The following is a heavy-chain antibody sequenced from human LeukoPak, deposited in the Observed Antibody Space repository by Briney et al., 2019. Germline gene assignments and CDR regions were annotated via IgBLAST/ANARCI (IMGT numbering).Heavy chain of an antibody. CDR3: ARVENVIYYDSRAGAFDI. J-gene: IGHJ3*02. CDR1: GGSISSGGYY. V-gene: IGHV4-31*03. Sequence: SETLSLTCTVSGGSISSGGYYWSRIRQHPGKGLEWIGNIYYSGSTYYNPSLKSRVTISVDTSKNQFSLKLSSVTAADTAVYYCARVENVIYYDSRAGAFDIWGQGTMVTVPS. CDR2: IYYSGST. D-gene: IGHD3-22*01.